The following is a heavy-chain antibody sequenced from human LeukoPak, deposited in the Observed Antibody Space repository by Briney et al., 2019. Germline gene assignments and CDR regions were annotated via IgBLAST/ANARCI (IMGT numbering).Heavy chain of an antibody. CDR2: IYYSGST. J-gene: IGHJ4*02. V-gene: IGHV4-59*01. CDR1: GGSISSYY. Sequence: SETLSLTCTVSGGSISSYYWNWIRQPPGKGLEWIGYIYYSGSTNYNPSLKSRVTISADTSKNQFSLKLSSVTTADTAVYYCARGADSSGYYSIFYFDYWGQGTLVTVSS. D-gene: IGHD3-22*01. CDR3: ARGADSSGYYSIFYFDY.